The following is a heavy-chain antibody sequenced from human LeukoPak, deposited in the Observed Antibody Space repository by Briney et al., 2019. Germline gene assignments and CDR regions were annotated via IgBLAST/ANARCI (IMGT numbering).Heavy chain of an antibody. J-gene: IGHJ4*02. Sequence: PGGSLRLSCAASGFTFSSYAMSWVRQAPGKGLEWVSGIRGSGDRTFYADSVKGRFTISRDNSENTVYLQMSSLRVEDTAVYYCAKAAVGDVFSFDYWGQGTLVTVSS. D-gene: IGHD1-26*01. CDR2: IRGSGDRT. V-gene: IGHV3-23*01. CDR1: GFTFSSYA. CDR3: AKAAVGDVFSFDY.